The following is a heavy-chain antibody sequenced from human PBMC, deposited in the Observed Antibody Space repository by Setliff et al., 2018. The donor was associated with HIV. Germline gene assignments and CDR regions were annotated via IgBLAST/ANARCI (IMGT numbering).Heavy chain of an antibody. CDR1: GGSISGYY. D-gene: IGHD3-22*01. V-gene: IGHV4-4*07. Sequence: PSETLSLTCNVSGGSISGYYWSWIRQPAGKGLEWIGRSPYTTYNPSLKSRVTMSLDTSRNQITLTLKSVTAADTAVYYCVREAKVIVTTERAFDMWGQGTLVTVSS. CDR2: SPYT. CDR3: VREAKVIVTTERAFDM. J-gene: IGHJ3*02.